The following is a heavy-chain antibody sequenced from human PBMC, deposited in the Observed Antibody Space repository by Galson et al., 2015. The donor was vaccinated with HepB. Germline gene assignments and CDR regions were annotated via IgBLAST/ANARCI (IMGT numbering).Heavy chain of an antibody. CDR1: GFTFSSYG. Sequence: SLRLSCAASGFTFSSYGMHWVCQAPGKGLEWVAVISNDGSNKYYADSVKGRFTISRDNSKNTLYLQMNSLRAEDTAVYYCARDRGYDSSGYTQGGFDYWGQGTLVTVSS. CDR3: ARDRGYDSSGYTQGGFDY. V-gene: IGHV3-30*19. J-gene: IGHJ4*02. D-gene: IGHD3-22*01. CDR2: ISNDGSNK.